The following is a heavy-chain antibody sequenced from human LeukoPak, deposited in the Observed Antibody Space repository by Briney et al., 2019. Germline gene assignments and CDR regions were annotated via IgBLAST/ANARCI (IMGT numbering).Heavy chain of an antibody. D-gene: IGHD3-22*01. CDR2: IYTSGST. Sequence: SETLSLTCTASGGSISSYYWSWIRQPAGKGLEWIWRIYTSGSTNYNPSLKSRVTISVDKSKNQFSLKLSSVTAADTAVYYCARGGYDSSGYYNYFDYWGQGTLVTVSS. J-gene: IGHJ4*02. V-gene: IGHV4-4*07. CDR1: GGSISSYY. CDR3: ARGGYDSSGYYNYFDY.